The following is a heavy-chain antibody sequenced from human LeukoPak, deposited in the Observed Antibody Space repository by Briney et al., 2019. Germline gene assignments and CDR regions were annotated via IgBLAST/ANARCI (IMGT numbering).Heavy chain of an antibody. CDR1: GGSISSRSHC. J-gene: IGHJ3*01. D-gene: IGHD3-22*01. CDR3: AVAGVRYYDSSGLHAFDF. CDR2: MFYSGST. V-gene: IGHV4-39*01. Sequence: PSETLSLTCTVSGGSISSRSHCWGWIRQPPGKGLEWIGTMFYSGSTYYNPSLKSRVAISVDTSENQFSLVLNSVTAADTAVYYCAVAGVRYYDSSGLHAFDFWGRGTMVTVSS.